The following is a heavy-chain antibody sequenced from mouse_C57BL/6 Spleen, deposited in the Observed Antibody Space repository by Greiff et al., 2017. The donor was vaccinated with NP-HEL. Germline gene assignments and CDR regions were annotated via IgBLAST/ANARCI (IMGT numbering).Heavy chain of an antibody. CDR1: GYTFTTYP. J-gene: IGHJ4*01. CDR3: ARSRFYGNYAMDY. Sequence: QVQLKESGAELVKPGASVKMSCKASGYTFTTYPIEWMKQNHGKSLEWIGNFHPYNDDTKYNEKFKGKATLTVEKSSSTVYLELSRLTSDDSAVYYCARSRFYGNYAMDYWGQGTSVTVSS. D-gene: IGHD1-1*02. V-gene: IGHV1-47*01. CDR2: FHPYNDDT.